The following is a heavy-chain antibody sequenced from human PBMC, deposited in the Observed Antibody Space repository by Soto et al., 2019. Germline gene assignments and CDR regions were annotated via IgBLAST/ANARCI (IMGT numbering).Heavy chain of an antibody. V-gene: IGHV3-23*01. CDR2: ISGSAGST. D-gene: IGHD3-10*01. Sequence: AISGSAGSTYYADSVKGRFTISRDNSKNTLYLQMSSLRAGDTAVYYCERQNPPPFGTGSSPRRLNWFDPWGQGTLVTVSS. J-gene: IGHJ5*02. CDR3: ERQNPPPFGTGSSPRRLNWFDP.